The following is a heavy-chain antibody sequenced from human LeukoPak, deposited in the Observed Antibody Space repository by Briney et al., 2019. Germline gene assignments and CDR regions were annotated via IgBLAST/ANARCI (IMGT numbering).Heavy chain of an antibody. Sequence: PGGSLRLSCATSGFIFSNFGMHWVRQAPGKGLEWVGFIRYDGTNKYYADSVKGRFTISRDNSKNTLYLQMNSLRAEDTAVYYCARVAYYYDSSGYYFDYWGQGTLVTVSS. CDR3: ARVAYYYDSSGYYFDY. D-gene: IGHD3-22*01. CDR1: GFIFSNFG. J-gene: IGHJ4*02. V-gene: IGHV3-30*02. CDR2: IRYDGTNK.